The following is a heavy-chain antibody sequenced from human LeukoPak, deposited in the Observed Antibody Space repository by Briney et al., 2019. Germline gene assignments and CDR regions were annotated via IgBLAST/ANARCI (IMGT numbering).Heavy chain of an antibody. Sequence: GGPLRLSCAASGFTFSSYAMSWVRQAPGKGLEWVSAISGSGGSTYYADSVKGRFTISRDNSKNTLYLQMNSLRAEDTAVYYCAKDLELRYFDWLFSGGDFDYWGQGTLVTVSS. D-gene: IGHD3-9*01. V-gene: IGHV3-23*01. CDR2: ISGSGGST. J-gene: IGHJ4*02. CDR3: AKDLELRYFDWLFSGGDFDY. CDR1: GFTFSSYA.